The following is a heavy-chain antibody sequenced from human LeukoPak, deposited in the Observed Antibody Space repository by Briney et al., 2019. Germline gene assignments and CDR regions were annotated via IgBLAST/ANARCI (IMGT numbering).Heavy chain of an antibody. CDR2: ISGSGGST. D-gene: IGHD3-22*01. J-gene: IGHJ4*02. Sequence: GGSLRLSCAASGFTFSSYAMSWVRQAPGKGLEWVSAISGSGGSTYYADSVKGRFTISRDNSKNTLYLQMNSLRAEDTAVYYCAKEGDYYDSSGCSSYFDYWGQGTLVTVSS. CDR1: GFTFSSYA. V-gene: IGHV3-23*01. CDR3: AKEGDYYDSSGCSSYFDY.